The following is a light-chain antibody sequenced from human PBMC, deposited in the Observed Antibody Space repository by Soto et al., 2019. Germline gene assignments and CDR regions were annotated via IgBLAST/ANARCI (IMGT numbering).Light chain of an antibody. V-gene: IGLV4-60*02. CDR3: ETWDSNIWV. CDR1: SGHSSYI. Sequence: QSVLTQSSSASASLGSSVKLTCTLSSGHSSYIIAWHQQQPGKAPRYLMKLEGSGSYNKGSGVPDRFSGSSSGADRYLTISNLQVEDEADYYCETWDSNIWVFGGGTKLTVL. CDR2: LEGSGSY. J-gene: IGLJ3*02.